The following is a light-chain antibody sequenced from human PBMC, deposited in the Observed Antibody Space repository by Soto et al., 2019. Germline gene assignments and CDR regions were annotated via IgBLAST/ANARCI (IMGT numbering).Light chain of an antibody. CDR2: GGA. Sequence: EIVMTQSPATLSVSPGERATLSCRASQSVSSKLAWYQQKPGQAPRLLIFGGATRATGIPARFSGSGSGTEFTLAISGLQSEGFAVYYCQQYNNWPQTFGPGTKVDIE. CDR3: QQYNNWPQT. CDR1: QSVSSK. J-gene: IGKJ3*01. V-gene: IGKV3-15*01.